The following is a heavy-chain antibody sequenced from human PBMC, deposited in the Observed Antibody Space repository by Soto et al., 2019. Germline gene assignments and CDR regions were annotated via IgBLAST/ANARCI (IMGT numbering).Heavy chain of an antibody. V-gene: IGHV3-23*01. J-gene: IGHJ5*02. D-gene: IGHD3-22*01. Sequence: PGGSLRLSCAASGFTFSSYVMSWVRQDPGKGLEWVSGISVSVDNTYYADSVKGRFTISRDNSKNTLFLQMNSLRAEDTALYFCAKEMGDYYDSSGSWCERWGKQTLVSTSS. CDR3: AKEMGDYYDSSGSWCER. CDR1: GFTFSSYV. CDR2: ISVSVDNT.